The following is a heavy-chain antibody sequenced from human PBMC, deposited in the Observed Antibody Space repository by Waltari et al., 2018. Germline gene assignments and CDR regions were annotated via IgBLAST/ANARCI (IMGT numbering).Heavy chain of an antibody. CDR3: ARRYYGSGSYYPFDY. CDR2: IYYSGST. CDR1: GGSISSSSYY. V-gene: IGHV4-39*01. J-gene: IGHJ4*02. Sequence: QLQLQESGPGLVKPSETLSLTCTVSGGSISSSSYYWGWIRQPPGKGLEWIGSIYYSGSTYYNPHRKSRVTISVDTSKNQFSLKLSSVTAADTAVYYCARRYYGSGSYYPFDYWGQGTLVTVSS. D-gene: IGHD3-10*01.